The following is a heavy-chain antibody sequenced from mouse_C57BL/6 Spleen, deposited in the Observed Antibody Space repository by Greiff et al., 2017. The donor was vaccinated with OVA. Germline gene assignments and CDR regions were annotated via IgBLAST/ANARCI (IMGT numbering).Heavy chain of an antibody. J-gene: IGHJ3*01. V-gene: IGHV5-17*01. D-gene: IGHD2-12*01. CDR2: ISSGSSTI. CDR3: ARGHYTSWFAY. CDR1: GFTFSDYG. Sequence: EVKLVESGGGLVKPGGSLKLSCAASGFTFSDYGMHWVRQAPEKGLEWVAYISSGSSTIYYADTVKGRFTISRDNAKNTLFLQMTSLRSEDTAMYYCARGHYTSWFAYWGQGTLVTVSA.